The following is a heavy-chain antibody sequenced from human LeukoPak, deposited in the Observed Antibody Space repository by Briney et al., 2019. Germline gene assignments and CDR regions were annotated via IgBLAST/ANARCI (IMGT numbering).Heavy chain of an antibody. V-gene: IGHV1-8*01. D-gene: IGHD1-26*01. Sequence: ASVKVSCKASGYTFTSYDINWVRQATGQGLEWMGWMNSNSGNTGYAQKFQGRVTMTRNTSISTAYMELSSLRSEDTAVYYCARGGGSYYVSAYWGQGTLVTVSS. CDR3: ARGGGSYYVSAY. CDR2: MNSNSGNT. CDR1: GYTFTSYD. J-gene: IGHJ4*02.